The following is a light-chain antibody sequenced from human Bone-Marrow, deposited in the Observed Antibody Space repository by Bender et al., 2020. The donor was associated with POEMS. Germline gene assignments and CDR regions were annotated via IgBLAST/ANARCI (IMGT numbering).Light chain of an antibody. Sequence: SYVLTQAPSLSVAPGQTARISCGGNNIGSKSVHWYRQKPGQAPVLVVYDDRDRPSGIPERFSGSNSGNIATLTISGTQALDEAEYYCQAWDTSSVVYGGGTKLTVL. CDR3: QAWDTSSVV. J-gene: IGLJ2*01. CDR1: NIGSKS. V-gene: IGLV3-21*02. CDR2: DDR.